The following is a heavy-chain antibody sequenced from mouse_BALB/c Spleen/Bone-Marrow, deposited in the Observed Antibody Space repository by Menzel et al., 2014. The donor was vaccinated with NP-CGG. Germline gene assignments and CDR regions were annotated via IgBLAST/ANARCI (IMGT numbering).Heavy chain of an antibody. CDR1: GYTFTSCV. V-gene: IGHV1-14*01. CDR3: ARSGRQDWYFDV. D-gene: IGHD2-12*01. Sequence: EVHLEESGPELVKPGASVKMSCKGSGYTFTSCVIHWVKQKPGQGLEWTGYINPYNDGSKYNEKFKGKATLTSDKSSSTAYMELSSLTSEDSAVYFCARSGRQDWYFDVWGAGTTVTVSS. CDR2: INPYNDGS. J-gene: IGHJ1*01.